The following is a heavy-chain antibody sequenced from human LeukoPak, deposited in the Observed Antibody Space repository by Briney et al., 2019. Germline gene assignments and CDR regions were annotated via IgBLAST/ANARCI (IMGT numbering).Heavy chain of an antibody. V-gene: IGHV3-74*01. CDR1: GFTFSSYW. CDR3: TRDFDAATGS. J-gene: IGHJ5*02. CDR2: INGDGSRT. Sequence: GGSLTLSCAASGFTFSSYWMHWVRHAPGKGLVWVSRINGDGSRTNCADSVKGRFTISRDNDENTLYLQMNSLRVEETAVYYCTRDFDAATGSWGQGTLVTVSS. D-gene: IGHD3-9*01.